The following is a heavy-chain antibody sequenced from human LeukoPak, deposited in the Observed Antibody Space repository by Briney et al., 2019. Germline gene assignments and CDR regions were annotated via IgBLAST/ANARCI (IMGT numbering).Heavy chain of an antibody. V-gene: IGHV3-30*04. J-gene: IGHJ4*02. CDR1: KSSLSAWA. D-gene: IGHD3-22*01. CDR3: ARDSKTANYYDSSGRVLDY. CDR2: ISHDGSKK. Sequence: GGSLRLSCAAAKSSLSAWAMHWVRQAPDEGLEWVAVISHDGSKKYYEESVKGRFTISRDNSNNTLFLQMNSLRAEDTAVYYCARDSKTANYYDSSGRVLDYWGQGTLVTVSS.